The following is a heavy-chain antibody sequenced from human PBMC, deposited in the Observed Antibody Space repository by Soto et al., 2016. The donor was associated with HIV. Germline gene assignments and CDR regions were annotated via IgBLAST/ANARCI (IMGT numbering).Heavy chain of an antibody. V-gene: IGHV3-66*01. D-gene: IGHD6-19*01. CDR1: GFTVSSNY. Sequence: EVQLVESGGGLVQPGGSLRLSCAASGFTVSSNYMSWVRQAPGKGLEWVSVIYSGGSTYYADSVKGRFTISRDNSKNTLYLQMNSLRAEDTAVYYCAKGQWLITGGLDYWGQGTLVTVSS. J-gene: IGHJ4*02. CDR3: AKGQWLITGGLDY. CDR2: IYSGGST.